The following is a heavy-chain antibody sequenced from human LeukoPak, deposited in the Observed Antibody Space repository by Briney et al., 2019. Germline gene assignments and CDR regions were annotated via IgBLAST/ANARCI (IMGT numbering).Heavy chain of an antibody. J-gene: IGHJ4*02. V-gene: IGHV1-69*01. CDR1: GGTFSSYA. CDR2: IIPIFGTA. Sequence: GSSVKVSCKASGGTFSSYAISWVRQAPGQGLEWMGGIIPIFGTANYAQKFQGRVTITADESTSTAYMELSSLRSDDTAVYYCARDVKPRTLGIPFDYWGQGTLVTVSS. D-gene: IGHD7-27*01. CDR3: ARDVKPRTLGIPFDY.